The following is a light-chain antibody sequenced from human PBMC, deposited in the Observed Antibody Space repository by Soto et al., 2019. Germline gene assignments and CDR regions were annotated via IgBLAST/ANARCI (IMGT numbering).Light chain of an antibody. V-gene: IGKV1-33*01. CDR1: QDINNC. Sequence: DIQMTQPPSSLSASVGDRVTITCQASQDINNCLNWYHQKPGKAPKLLIYDASNLETGVPSRFSGSGSGTHFTFTISSLQPEDTATYYCQQYDNLPLTFGPGTKVDIK. CDR2: DAS. CDR3: QQYDNLPLT. J-gene: IGKJ3*01.